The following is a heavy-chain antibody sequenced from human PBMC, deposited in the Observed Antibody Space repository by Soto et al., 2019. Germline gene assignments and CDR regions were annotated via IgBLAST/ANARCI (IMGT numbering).Heavy chain of an antibody. CDR3: XXXAXMPHVYYYYGMDV. CDR1: GFTFSSYA. J-gene: IGHJ6*02. Sequence: GGSLRLSCAASGFTFSSYAMSWVRQAPGKGLEWVSAISGSGGSTYYADXXXXXXXXXXDXXXNTLDLQMNSLRAEDTGVCYWXXXAXMPHVYYYYGMDVWGQGTTVTVSS. CDR2: ISGSGGST. D-gene: IGHD2-2*01. V-gene: IGHV3-23*01.